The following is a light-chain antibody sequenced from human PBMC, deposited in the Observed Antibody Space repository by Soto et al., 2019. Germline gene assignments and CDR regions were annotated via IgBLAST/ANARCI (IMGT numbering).Light chain of an antibody. J-gene: IGKJ1*01. CDR2: AAS. V-gene: IGKV1-8*01. Sequence: IQLTDFPSTLPSPPRHRLTIPCRASQGISRYLAWYQQKPGKAPKLLIYAASTLQSGVPSRFSGSGSGTDFTLTISCLQSEDFATYYCQQYYSYPRTFGQGTKVDI. CDR3: QQYYSYPRT. CDR1: QGISRY.